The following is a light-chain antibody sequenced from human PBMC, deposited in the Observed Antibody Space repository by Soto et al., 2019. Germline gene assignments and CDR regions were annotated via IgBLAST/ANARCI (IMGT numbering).Light chain of an antibody. CDR3: NSFTTTNTYV. V-gene: IGLV2-14*03. Sequence: QSALTQPASVSGPPGQSITISCTGASSDVGGFDHVSWYQQHPGKVPRLLIYDVSSRPSGVSDRFSGSKSGNTASLTISGLQAEDEADYYCNSFTTTNTYVFGTGTKLTVL. CDR2: DVS. CDR1: SSDVGGFDH. J-gene: IGLJ1*01.